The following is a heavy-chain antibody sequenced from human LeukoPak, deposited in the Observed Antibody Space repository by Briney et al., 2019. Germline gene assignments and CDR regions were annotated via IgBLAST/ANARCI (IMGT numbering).Heavy chain of an antibody. J-gene: IGHJ4*02. V-gene: IGHV3-30*18. Sequence: GGSLRLSCAASGFTFSSHGMHWVRQAPGKGLEWVAVISSEGSNKYYEDSVKGRFTISRDNSKNTLYLQMDSLRAEDTAVYYCAKDGRLGGWHYFDYWGQGTLVTVSS. CDR3: AKDGRLGGWHYFDY. CDR2: ISSEGSNK. CDR1: GFTFSSHG. D-gene: IGHD6-19*01.